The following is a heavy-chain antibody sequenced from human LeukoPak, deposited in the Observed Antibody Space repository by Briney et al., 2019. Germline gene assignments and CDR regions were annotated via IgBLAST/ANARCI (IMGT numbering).Heavy chain of an antibody. Sequence: GGSLRLSCAASGFTFSSYAMSWVRQAPGKGLEWVSTISGSGGNTYYAASVKGRFTISRDNSKHTLYLQMNSLRAEDTAVYYCAKAVDTAMVTSDYWGQGALVAVSS. D-gene: IGHD5-18*01. V-gene: IGHV3-23*01. CDR2: ISGSGGNT. CDR3: AKAVDTAMVTSDY. CDR1: GFTFSSYA. J-gene: IGHJ4*02.